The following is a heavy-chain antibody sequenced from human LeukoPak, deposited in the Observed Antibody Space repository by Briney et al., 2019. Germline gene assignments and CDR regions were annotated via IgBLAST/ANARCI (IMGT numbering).Heavy chain of an antibody. CDR2: TYYSGSA. J-gene: IGHJ6*03. Sequence: SETLSLTCTVSGGSISSYYWSWIRQPPGKGLEWIGYTYYSGSANYHPSLKSRVTISVDTSKNRFSLKLSSVTAADTAVYYCAREFGELQSHYYYYYYMDVWGKGTTVTISS. V-gene: IGHV4-59*12. CDR1: GGSISSYY. CDR3: AREFGELQSHYYYYYYMDV. D-gene: IGHD3-10*01.